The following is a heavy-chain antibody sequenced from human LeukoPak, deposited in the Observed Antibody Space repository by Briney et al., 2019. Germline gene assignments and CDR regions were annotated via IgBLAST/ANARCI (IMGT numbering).Heavy chain of an antibody. J-gene: IGHJ4*02. D-gene: IGHD2-15*01. CDR1: GFTFSSYA. CDR2: ISGSGGST. V-gene: IGHV3-23*01. Sequence: QPGGSLGLSCAASGFTFSSYAMSWVRQAPGKGLEWVSAISGSGGSTYYADSVKDRFTISRDNSKNTLYLQMNSLRAEDTAVYYCAKDERYCSGGSCYPVVVYWGQGTLVTVSS. CDR3: AKDERYCSGGSCYPVVVY.